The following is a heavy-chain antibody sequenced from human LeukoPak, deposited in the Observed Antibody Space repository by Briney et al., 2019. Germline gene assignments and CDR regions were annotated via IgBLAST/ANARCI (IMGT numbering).Heavy chain of an antibody. J-gene: IGHJ4*02. V-gene: IGHV2-5*02. CDR3: AHSLHSGDDFDY. Sequence: SGPTLVNPTQTLTLTCTFSGFSLSTSGVGVGWIRQPPGKALEWLALIYWDDDKRYTPSLNSRLTIAKDTTKNQVVLTMTNMDPVDTATYYCAHSLHSGDDFDYWGQGTLVTVSS. CDR1: GFSLSTSGVG. D-gene: IGHD5-12*01. CDR2: IYWDDDK.